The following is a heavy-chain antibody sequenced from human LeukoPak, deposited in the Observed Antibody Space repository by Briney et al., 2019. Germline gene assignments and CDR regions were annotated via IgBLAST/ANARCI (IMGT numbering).Heavy chain of an antibody. J-gene: IGHJ4*02. CDR1: GYTFTGYY. D-gene: IGHD3-22*01. V-gene: IGHV1-2*02. Sequence: ASVKVSCKASGYTFTGYYMHWVRQAPGRGLEWMGWINPNSGGTNYAQKFQGRVTMTRDTSISTAYMELSRLRSDDTAVYYCARVDSSGPKSGNFDYWGQGTLVTVSS. CDR3: ARVDSSGPKSGNFDY. CDR2: INPNSGGT.